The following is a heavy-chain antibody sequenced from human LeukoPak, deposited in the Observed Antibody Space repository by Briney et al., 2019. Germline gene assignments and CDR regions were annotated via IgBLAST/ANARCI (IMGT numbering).Heavy chain of an antibody. Sequence: PSETLSLTCAVYGGSFSGYYWSWIRQPPGKGLEWIGEINHSGSTNYNPSLKSRVTMSVDTSKTHFSLKLSSVTAADTAVYYCASGGYTYGSPFDYWGQGALVTVSS. CDR3: ASGGYTYGSPFDY. CDR1: GGSFSGYY. D-gene: IGHD5-18*01. CDR2: INHSGST. J-gene: IGHJ4*02. V-gene: IGHV4-34*01.